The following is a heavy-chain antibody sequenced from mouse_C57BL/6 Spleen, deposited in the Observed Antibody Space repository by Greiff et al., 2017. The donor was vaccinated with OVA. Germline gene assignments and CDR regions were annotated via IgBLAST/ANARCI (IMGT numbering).Heavy chain of an antibody. J-gene: IGHJ4*01. CDR1: GFTFSDYY. D-gene: IGHD3-3*01. CDR2: ISNGGGST. Sequence: EVQRVESGGGLVQPGGSLKLSCAASGFTFSDYYMYWVRQTPEKRLEWVAYISNGGGSTYYPDTVKGRFTISRDNAKNTLYLQMSRLKSEDTAMYYCARQRDDYAMDYWGQGTSVTVSS. CDR3: ARQRDDYAMDY. V-gene: IGHV5-12*01.